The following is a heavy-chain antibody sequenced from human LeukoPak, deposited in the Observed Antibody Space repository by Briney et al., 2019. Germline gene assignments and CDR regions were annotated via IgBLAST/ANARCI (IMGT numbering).Heavy chain of an antibody. D-gene: IGHD3-9*01. V-gene: IGHV1-46*03. Sequence: AASVKVSCKASGYTFTSYYMHWVRQAPGQGLEWMGIINPSGGSTSYAQKFQGRVTMTRDTSTSTVYMELSSLRSEGTAVYYCARRSDYDILTGYYWAPPSYYFDYWGQGTLVTVSS. CDR1: GYTFTSYY. CDR3: ARRSDYDILTGYYWAPPSYYFDY. J-gene: IGHJ4*02. CDR2: INPSGGST.